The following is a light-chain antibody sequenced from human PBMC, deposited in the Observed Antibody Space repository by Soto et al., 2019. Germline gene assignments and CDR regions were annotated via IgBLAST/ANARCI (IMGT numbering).Light chain of an antibody. CDR2: GAS. J-gene: IGKJ5*01. Sequence: EIVLTQSPGTLSLSPGERATLSCRASQSVSRSYLAWYQQKPGQTPRLLIYGASSRATGIPDRFSGSGSGTDFTLTICRLEPEDFAVYYCQQYGISPFTFGQGTRLEIK. V-gene: IGKV3-20*01. CDR3: QQYGISPFT. CDR1: QSVSRSY.